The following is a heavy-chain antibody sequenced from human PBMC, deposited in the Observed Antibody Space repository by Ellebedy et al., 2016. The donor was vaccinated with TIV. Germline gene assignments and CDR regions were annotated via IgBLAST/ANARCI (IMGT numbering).Heavy chain of an antibody. J-gene: IGHJ4*02. CDR3: AKDHSSVYFDN. D-gene: IGHD6-19*01. CDR1: GFTFSNYG. CDR2: ISHDGSSK. Sequence: GESLKISCAASGFTFSNYGMHWVRQAPGKGLEWVAVISHDGSSKHHIDSVKGRFTISRDNSKNTLYLQLNSLRPDDTAVYYCAKDHSSVYFDNWGQGTLVIVSS. V-gene: IGHV3-30*18.